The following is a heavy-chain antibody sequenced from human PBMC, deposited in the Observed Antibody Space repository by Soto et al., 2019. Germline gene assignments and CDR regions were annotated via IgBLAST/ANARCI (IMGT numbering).Heavy chain of an antibody. CDR3: ARDSPFGNYDSSGYSYDY. Sequence: ASVKVSCKASGYTFTSYYMHWVRQAPGQGLEWMGIINPSGGSTSYAQKFQGRVTMTTDTSTSTAYMELRSLRSDDTAVYYCARDSPFGNYDSSGYSYDYWGQGTLVTVSS. CDR2: INPSGGST. CDR1: GYTFTSYY. D-gene: IGHD3-22*01. V-gene: IGHV1-46*01. J-gene: IGHJ4*02.